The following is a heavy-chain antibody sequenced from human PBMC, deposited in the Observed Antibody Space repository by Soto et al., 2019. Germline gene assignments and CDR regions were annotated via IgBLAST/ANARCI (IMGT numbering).Heavy chain of an antibody. CDR1: GGSISSSH. D-gene: IGHD2-15*01. J-gene: IGHJ5*02. Sequence: QVQLQQSGPGLVKPSETLSLTCTVSGGSISSSHWSWIRQSPGKGLEWLGYVYYSDITNYNPSLKSRVIMSVDTSKNQFSLKLSSVTAADTAVYYCAKDATSLVARLGWFDPWGQGTLVTVSS. CDR3: AKDATSLVARLGWFDP. CDR2: VYYSDIT. V-gene: IGHV4-59*01.